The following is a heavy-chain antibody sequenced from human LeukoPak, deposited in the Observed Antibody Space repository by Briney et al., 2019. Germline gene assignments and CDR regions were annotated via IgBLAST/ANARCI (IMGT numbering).Heavy chain of an antibody. D-gene: IGHD3-3*01. J-gene: IGHJ6*02. CDR1: GGSISSYY. V-gene: IGHV4-4*07. Sequence: SETLSLTCTVSGGSISSYYWSWIRQPAGKGLEWIGCIYTSGSTNYNPSLKSRVTMSVDTSKNQFSLKLSSVTAADTAVYYCARVVSDDFWSGYPPGGMDVWGQGTTATVSS. CDR2: IYTSGST. CDR3: ARVVSDDFWSGYPPGGMDV.